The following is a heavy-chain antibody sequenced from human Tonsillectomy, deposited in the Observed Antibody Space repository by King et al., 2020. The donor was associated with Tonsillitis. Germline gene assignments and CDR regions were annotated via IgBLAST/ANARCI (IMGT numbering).Heavy chain of an antibody. J-gene: IGHJ4*02. CDR3: ARDSGGNSGFDY. CDR1: GFTFSSYS. D-gene: IGHD4-23*01. Sequence: VQLVESGGGLVKPGGSLRLSCAASGFTFSSYSMNWVRQAPGKGLEWVSSISHSSSYIYYADSVKGRFTISRDNAKNSLHLQMNSLRAEDTAVYYCARDSGGNSGFDYWGQGTRVTVSS. CDR2: ISHSSSYI. V-gene: IGHV3-21*01.